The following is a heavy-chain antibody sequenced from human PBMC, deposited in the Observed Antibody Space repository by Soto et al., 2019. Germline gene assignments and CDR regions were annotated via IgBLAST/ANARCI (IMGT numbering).Heavy chain of an antibody. D-gene: IGHD6-19*01. Sequence: GGSLRLSCAASGFTFSSYGMHWVRQAPGKGLEWVAVIWYDGSNKYYADSVKGRFTISRDNSKNTLYLQMNSLRAEDTAVYYCARESVAGTRGYFDYWGQGTLVTVSS. J-gene: IGHJ4*02. CDR3: ARESVAGTRGYFDY. V-gene: IGHV3-33*01. CDR2: IWYDGSNK. CDR1: GFTFSSYG.